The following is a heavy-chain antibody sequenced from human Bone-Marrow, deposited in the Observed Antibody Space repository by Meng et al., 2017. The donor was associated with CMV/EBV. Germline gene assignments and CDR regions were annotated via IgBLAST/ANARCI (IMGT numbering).Heavy chain of an antibody. D-gene: IGHD3-3*01. J-gene: IGHJ6*02. V-gene: IGHV4-39*01. CDR3: AGDNLGFLEWLLTPQVYYNYGMDV. Sequence: CTVSAGSISSSRYDWGWIRQPPGKGLEWFGSIYFSGNTYYNPSLKSRVTITVDTSKNQFSRKLSSVTAADTAVYYCAGDNLGFLEWLLTPQVYYNYGMDVWGQGTTVTVSS. CDR2: IYFSGNT. CDR1: AGSISSSRYD.